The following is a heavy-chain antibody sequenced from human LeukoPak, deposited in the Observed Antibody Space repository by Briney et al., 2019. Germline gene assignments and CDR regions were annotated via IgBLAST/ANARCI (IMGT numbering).Heavy chain of an antibody. V-gene: IGHV3-74*01. CDR1: GFTFSSYW. CDR3: ARASNRNSINCDY. D-gene: IGHD1-7*01. CDR2: LNSDGSST. Sequence: GGSLRLSCAASGFTFSSYWMHWVRQAPGKGLVWVSRLNSDGSSTSYADSVKGRFTISRDNAETTLHLQMNNLGAEDTAVYYCARASNRNSINCDYWGQGALVTVSS. J-gene: IGHJ4*02.